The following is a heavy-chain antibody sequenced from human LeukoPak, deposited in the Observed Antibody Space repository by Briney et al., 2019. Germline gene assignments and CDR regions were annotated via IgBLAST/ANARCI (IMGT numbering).Heavy chain of an antibody. J-gene: IGHJ4*02. V-gene: IGHV3-23*01. CDR3: AKVSYYYGSGSPDY. CDR2: ISGSGGST. Sequence: GGSLRLSCAASGFTFSSYAMSWVRQAPGKGLEWVSAISGSGGSTYYADSVKGRFTISRDNSKNTLYLQMNSLRAEDTAVYYCAKVSYYYGSGSPDYWGQGTLVTVSS. D-gene: IGHD3-10*01. CDR1: GFTFSSYA.